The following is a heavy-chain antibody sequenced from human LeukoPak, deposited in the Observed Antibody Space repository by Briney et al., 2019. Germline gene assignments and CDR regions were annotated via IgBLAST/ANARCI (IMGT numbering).Heavy chain of an antibody. Sequence: ASETLSLTCTVSGGSISSSSYYWGWIRQPPGKGLEWIGSIYYSGSTHYNPSIKTRVTISVDTSKNQFSMKLSSVTAADTAVYYCARHTRGNWKYRNCWFDPWGQGTLVTVSS. CDR2: IYYSGST. CDR1: GGSISSSSYY. J-gene: IGHJ5*02. CDR3: ARHTRGNWKYRNCWFDP. V-gene: IGHV4-39*01. D-gene: IGHD1-7*01.